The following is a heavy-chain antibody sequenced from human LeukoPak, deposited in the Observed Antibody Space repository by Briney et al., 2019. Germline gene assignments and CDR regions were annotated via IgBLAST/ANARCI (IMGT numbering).Heavy chain of an antibody. CDR1: GGTFSSYA. CDR2: IIPIFGTS. J-gene: IGHJ4*02. D-gene: IGHD5-18*01. V-gene: IGHV1-69*13. CDR3: AFEGYNYGYN. Sequence: SVKVSCKASGGTFSSYAINWVRQAPGQGLEWMGGIIPIFGTSNYAHKFQGRVTITADESTSTVYMELSSLRSDDTAIYYCAFEGYNYGYNWGQGTLATVSS.